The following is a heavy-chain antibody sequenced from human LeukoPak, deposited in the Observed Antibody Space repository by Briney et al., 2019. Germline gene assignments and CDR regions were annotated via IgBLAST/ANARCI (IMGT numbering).Heavy chain of an antibody. CDR2: INPNSGGT. V-gene: IGHV1-2*02. CDR1: GYTFTGYY. J-gene: IGHJ3*02. Sequence: ASVKVSCKASGYTFTGYYMHWVRQAPGQGLEWMGWINPNSGGTNYAQKFQGRVTMTRDTSISTAYMELSRLRSDDTAVYYCSVSGSGSYSAFDIWGQGTTVTVSS. D-gene: IGHD1-26*01. CDR3: SVSGSGSYSAFDI.